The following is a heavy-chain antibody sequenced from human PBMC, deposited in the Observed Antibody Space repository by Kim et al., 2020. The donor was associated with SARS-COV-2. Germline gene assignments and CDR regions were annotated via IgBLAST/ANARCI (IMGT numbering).Heavy chain of an antibody. CDR1: GGSISSGGYY. CDR2: IYYSGST. CDR3: ARVKGTVVTRSYYYGMDV. V-gene: IGHV4-31*03. J-gene: IGHJ6*02. D-gene: IGHD2-21*02. Sequence: SETLTLTCTVSGGSISSGGYYWSWIRQHPGKGLEWIGYIYYSGSTYYNPSLKSRVTISVDTSKNQFSLKLSSVTAADTAVYYCARVKGTVVTRSYYYGMDVWGQGTTVTVSS.